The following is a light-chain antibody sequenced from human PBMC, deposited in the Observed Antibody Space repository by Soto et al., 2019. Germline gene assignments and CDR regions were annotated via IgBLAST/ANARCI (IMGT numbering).Light chain of an antibody. CDR2: GAS. CDR1: QNIHTN. Sequence: EIVMTQSPSTLSVSPGDRATLSCRAGQNIHTNLAWYQQKPGQAPRLLIYGASTRATDMPGRFSGRGAGAEFTLTISSLQSEDFAVYYCQQYRSWPRTFGQGTKVDIK. J-gene: IGKJ1*01. V-gene: IGKV3-15*01. CDR3: QQYRSWPRT.